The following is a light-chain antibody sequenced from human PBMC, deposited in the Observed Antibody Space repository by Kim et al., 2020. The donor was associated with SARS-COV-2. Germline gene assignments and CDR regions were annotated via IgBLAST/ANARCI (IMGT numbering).Light chain of an antibody. CDR1: QSISSY. Sequence: DIQMTQSPYSLSASVGDRVTITCRASQSISSYLNWYQQKPGKAPKLLIYAASRLQSGVPSRFSGSGSGTDFTLTISSLQPEDFATYYCQQSYSTPLTFGGGTKVDIK. V-gene: IGKV1-39*01. CDR3: QQSYSTPLT. CDR2: AAS. J-gene: IGKJ4*01.